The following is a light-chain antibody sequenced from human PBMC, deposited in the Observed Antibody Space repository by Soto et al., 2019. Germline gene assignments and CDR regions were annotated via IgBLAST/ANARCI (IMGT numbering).Light chain of an antibody. CDR3: QTNDHSLGGCV. CDR2: GNI. V-gene: IGLV1-40*01. CDR1: SSNIGAVD. J-gene: IGLJ2*01. Sequence: QSAMTQPPSVSGAPGQRVTISCTGRSSNIGAVDVHCYQHVPGTAPRLLIYGNINRPSGVSDRFSASKSGASASLAITGLQAEDEADYYCQTNDHSLGGCVFGGGPKLTVL.